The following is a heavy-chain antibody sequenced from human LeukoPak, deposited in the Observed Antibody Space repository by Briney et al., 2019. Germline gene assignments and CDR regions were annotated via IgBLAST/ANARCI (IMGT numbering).Heavy chain of an antibody. CDR3: ATSRGYCSSTSCRDDYYFDF. Sequence: ASVKVSCKASGYTFTGYYMNWVRQAPGQGLEWMGWINPNSGGTNYAQKLQDRVTSTRDTAISTAYMELSILRSDDTAVYYCATSRGYCSSTSCRDDYYFDFGGQGTLVTVSS. J-gene: IGHJ4*02. V-gene: IGHV1-2*01. CDR2: INPNSGGT. D-gene: IGHD2-2*01. CDR1: GYTFTGYY.